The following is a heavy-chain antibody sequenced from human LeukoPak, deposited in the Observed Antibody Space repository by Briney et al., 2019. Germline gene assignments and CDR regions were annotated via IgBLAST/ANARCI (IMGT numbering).Heavy chain of an antibody. CDR1: GGTFSSYA. CDR2: IIPIFGTA. Sequence: SVKVSCKASGGTFSSYAISWVRQAPGQGLEWMGGIIPIFGTANYAQKFQGRVTMTRNTSISTAYMELSSLRSEDTAVYYCARGSASPLGYCSGGSCPNWFDPWGQGTLVTVSS. CDR3: ARGSASPLGYCSGGSCPNWFDP. D-gene: IGHD2-15*01. V-gene: IGHV1-69*05. J-gene: IGHJ5*02.